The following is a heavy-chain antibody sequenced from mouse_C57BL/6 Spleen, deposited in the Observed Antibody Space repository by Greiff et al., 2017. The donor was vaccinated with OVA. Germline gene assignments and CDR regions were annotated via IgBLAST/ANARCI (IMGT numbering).Heavy chain of an antibody. CDR3: ARRDYDGFDYAMDY. CDR2: IHPNSGST. Sequence: VKLQQPGAELVKPGASVKLSCKASGYTFTSYWMHWVKQRPGQGLEWIGMIHPNSGSTNYNEKFKSKATLTVDKSSSTAYMQLSSLTSEDSAVYYCARRDYDGFDYAMDYWGQGTSVTVSS. D-gene: IGHD2-4*01. J-gene: IGHJ4*01. V-gene: IGHV1-64*01. CDR1: GYTFTSYW.